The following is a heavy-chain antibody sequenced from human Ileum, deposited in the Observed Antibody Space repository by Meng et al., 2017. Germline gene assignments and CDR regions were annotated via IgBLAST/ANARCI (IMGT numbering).Heavy chain of an antibody. D-gene: IGHD6-19*01. J-gene: IGHJ4*02. CDR2: INPSGGST. Sequence: QVQLVQSGAEVKKPGASVKSSCKASGYTFTGYYMHWVRQAPGQGLEWMGRINPSGGSTSYAQKFQGRVTMTRDTSTSTVYMELSSLRSEDTAVYYCARVGAVASFDYWGQGTLVTVSS. CDR1: GYTFTGYY. CDR3: ARVGAVASFDY. V-gene: IGHV1-46*01.